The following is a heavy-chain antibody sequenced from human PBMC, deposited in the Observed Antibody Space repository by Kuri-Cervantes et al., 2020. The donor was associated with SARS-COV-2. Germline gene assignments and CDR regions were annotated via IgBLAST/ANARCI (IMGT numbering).Heavy chain of an antibody. Sequence: LSLTCAASGFMFSNYAMGWVRQAPGRGLEWASTMSDSGGRSYNSVSAKGRFSISRDNSKNMLYLQMNSLRDEDTAIYYCAKMSPRDTSDSFGRKFHFDSWGQGTLVTVSS. D-gene: IGHD3-9*01. V-gene: IGHV3-23*01. CDR2: MSDSGGRS. CDR3: AKMSPRDTSDSFGRKFHFDS. CDR1: GFMFSNYA. J-gene: IGHJ4*02.